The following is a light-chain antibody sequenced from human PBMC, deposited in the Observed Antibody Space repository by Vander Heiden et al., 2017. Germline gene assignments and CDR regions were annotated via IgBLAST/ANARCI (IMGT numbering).Light chain of an antibody. J-gene: IGLJ2*01. CDR2: QDS. CDR1: KLGDKY. CDR3: PAWDSSTVV. V-gene: IGLV3-1*01. Sequence: SYELTQPPSVSVSPGQTASITCSGDKLGDKYACWYQQKPGQSPGLGIYQDSKRPSGIPERFSGSNSGKTATLTISGTQAMDEADYYCPAWDSSTVVFGGGTKLTVL.